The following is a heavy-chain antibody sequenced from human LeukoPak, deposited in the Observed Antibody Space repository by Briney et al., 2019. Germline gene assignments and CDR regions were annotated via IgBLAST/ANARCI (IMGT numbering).Heavy chain of an antibody. CDR1: GGSISSYY. Sequence: KPSETLSLTCTVSGGSISSYYWSWIRQPPGKGLEWIGYIYYSGSTNYNPSLKSRVTISVDTSKNQFSLKLSSMTAADTAVYYCARGTIFGNWFDPWGQGTLVTVSS. V-gene: IGHV4-59*01. J-gene: IGHJ5*02. D-gene: IGHD3-3*01. CDR2: IYYSGST. CDR3: ARGTIFGNWFDP.